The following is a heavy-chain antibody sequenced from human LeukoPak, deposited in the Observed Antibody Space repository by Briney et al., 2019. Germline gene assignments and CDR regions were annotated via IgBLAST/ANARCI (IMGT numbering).Heavy chain of an antibody. D-gene: IGHD6-6*01. J-gene: IGHJ6*03. Sequence: GGSLRLSCAASGFTFSSYAMSWVRQAPGKGLEWVSGISGSGGTTDYADSVKGRFTISRDNSSNTLFLQINSLRADDTALYYCAKGARPGDYYYMDVWGKGTTVTVSS. CDR1: GFTFSSYA. V-gene: IGHV3-23*01. CDR2: ISGSGGTT. CDR3: AKGARPGDYYYMDV.